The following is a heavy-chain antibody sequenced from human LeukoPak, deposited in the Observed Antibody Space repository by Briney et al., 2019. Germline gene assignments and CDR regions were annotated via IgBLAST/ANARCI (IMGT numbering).Heavy chain of an antibody. CDR3: ARLVDTAMVIRYYGMDV. CDR1: GYSFTSYW. J-gene: IGHJ6*02. D-gene: IGHD5-18*01. Sequence: GESLKISCKGSGYSFTSYWIGWVRQMPGKGLEWMGIIYPGDSDTRYSPSSQGQVTISADKSISTAYLQWSSLKASDTAMYYCARLVDTAMVIRYYGMDVWGQGTTVTVSS. CDR2: IYPGDSDT. V-gene: IGHV5-51*01.